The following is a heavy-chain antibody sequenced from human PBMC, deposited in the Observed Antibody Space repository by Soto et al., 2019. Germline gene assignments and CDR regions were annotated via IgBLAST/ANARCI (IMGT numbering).Heavy chain of an antibody. J-gene: IGHJ6*02. V-gene: IGHV3-53*01. CDR1: GFTASSNY. Sequence: PGGSLRLSCAASGFTASSNYMSWVRQAPGKGLEWVSVIYSGGSTYYADSVKGRFTISRDNSKNTLYLQMNSLRAEDTAVYYCARPSIAAAPYPYYYYGMDVWGQGTTVTVSS. CDR2: IYSGGST. D-gene: IGHD6-13*01. CDR3: ARPSIAAAPYPYYYYGMDV.